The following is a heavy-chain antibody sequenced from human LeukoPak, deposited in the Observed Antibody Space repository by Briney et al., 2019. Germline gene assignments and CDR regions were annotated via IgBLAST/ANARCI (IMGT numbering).Heavy chain of an antibody. J-gene: IGHJ6*02. CDR2: IYTSGST. CDR3: ARANYDFFGPDYYYYYGMDV. Sequence: PSETLSLTCTVSGGSISSGDYYWSWIRQPPGKGLEWIGYIYTSGSTNYNPSLKSRVTMSVDTSKNQFSLKLSSVTAADTAVYYCARANYDFFGPDYYYYYGMDVWGQGTTVTVSS. V-gene: IGHV4-61*08. D-gene: IGHD3-3*01. CDR1: GGSISSGDYY.